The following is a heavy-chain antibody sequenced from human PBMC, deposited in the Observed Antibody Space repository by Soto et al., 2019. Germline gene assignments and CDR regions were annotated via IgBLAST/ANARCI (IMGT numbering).Heavy chain of an antibody. CDR1: GYTFTSYV. CDR3: ASYREQLVLYGMAV. Sequence: QVQLVQSGAEVKKPGASVKVSCKASGYTFTSYVISSVRQAPGQGLGRMGWISAYKGNTNHAQKLQGRVTMTTDTSTSTAYMELRSLGSDDTAVYYCASYREQLVLYGMAVWGQGTTVTVSS. V-gene: IGHV1-18*01. J-gene: IGHJ6*02. D-gene: IGHD6-13*01. CDR2: ISAYKGNT.